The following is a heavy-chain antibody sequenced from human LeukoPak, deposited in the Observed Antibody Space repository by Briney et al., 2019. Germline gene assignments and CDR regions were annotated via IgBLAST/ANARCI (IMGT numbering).Heavy chain of an antibody. CDR1: GFTFSSYA. J-gene: IGHJ4*02. CDR2: ISGSGGST. CDR3: ANQSSGWSNSFDY. V-gene: IGHV3-23*01. D-gene: IGHD6-19*01. Sequence: PGGSLRLSCAAPGFTFSSYAMSWVRQAPGKGLEWVSDISGSGGSTYYADSVKGRFTISRDNSKNTLYLQMNSLRAEDTAVYYCANQSSGWSNSFDYWGQGTLFTVSS.